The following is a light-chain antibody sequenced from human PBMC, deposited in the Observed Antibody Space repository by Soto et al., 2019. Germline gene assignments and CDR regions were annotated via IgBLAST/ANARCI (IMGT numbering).Light chain of an antibody. CDR1: SSNIGAVYD. J-gene: IGLJ2*01. CDR3: QSYDSSLSGSV. Sequence: QSVLTQPPSVSGAPGQRVTISCTGSSSNIGAVYDVHWYQHLPGTAPKLLIHGNSNRPSGVPDRFSGSKSGTSASLAITGLQAEDEADYYCQSYDSSLSGSVFGGGTKLTVL. V-gene: IGLV1-40*01. CDR2: GNS.